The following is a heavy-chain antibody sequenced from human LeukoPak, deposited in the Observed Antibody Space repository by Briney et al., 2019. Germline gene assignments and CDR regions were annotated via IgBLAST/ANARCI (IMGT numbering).Heavy chain of an antibody. CDR3: AYNYYGSGRRWFDP. V-gene: IGHV1-69*13. Sequence: ASVKVSCKASGGTFSSHVINWVRQAPGQGLEWMGGIIPIFGTADYAQNFQGRVTITADESTSTAYMELSSLRFEDTAVYYCAYNYYGSGRRWFDPWGQGTLVTVSS. J-gene: IGHJ5*02. CDR2: IIPIFGTA. CDR1: GGTFSSHV. D-gene: IGHD3-10*01.